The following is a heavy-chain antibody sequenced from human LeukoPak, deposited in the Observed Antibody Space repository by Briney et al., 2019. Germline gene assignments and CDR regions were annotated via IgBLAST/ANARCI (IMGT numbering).Heavy chain of an antibody. CDR1: GFTFSSYS. CDR2: ISSSSSYI. J-gene: IGHJ3*02. V-gene: IGHV3-21*01. D-gene: IGHD3-9*01. Sequence: GGSLRLSCAASGFTFSSYSMNWVRQAPGKGLEWVSSISSSSSYIYYADSVKGRFTISRDNAKNSLYLQVNSLRAEDTAVYYCARVPLRYFDPHAFDIWGQGTMVTVSS. CDR3: ARVPLRYFDPHAFDI.